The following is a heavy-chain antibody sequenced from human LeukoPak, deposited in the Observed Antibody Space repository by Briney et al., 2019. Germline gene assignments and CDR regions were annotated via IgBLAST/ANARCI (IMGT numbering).Heavy chain of an antibody. CDR3: ARGPNSLAARVLAAFDI. J-gene: IGHJ3*02. CDR2: IYYSGST. CDR1: GGSISSYY. D-gene: IGHD6-6*01. V-gene: IGHV4-59*01. Sequence: SETLSLTCTVSGGSISSYYWSWIRQPPGKGLEWIGYIYYSGSTNYNPSLKSRVTISVDTSKNQFSLKLSSVTAADTAVYYCARGPNSLAARVLAAFDIWGQGTMVTVSS.